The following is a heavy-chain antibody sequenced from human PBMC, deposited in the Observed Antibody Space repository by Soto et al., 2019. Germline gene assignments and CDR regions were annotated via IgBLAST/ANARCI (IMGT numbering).Heavy chain of an antibody. D-gene: IGHD2-8*01. CDR2: INPSGGST. CDR3: ARGSCTNGVCRPYGMDV. CDR1: GYTFTSYY. Sequence: GASVKVSCKASGYTFTSYYMHWVRQAPGQGLEWMAIINPSGGSTSYAQKFQGRVTMTRDTSTSTVYMELSSLRSEDTAVYYCARGSCTNGVCRPYGMDVWGPGTTVTVSS. J-gene: IGHJ6*02. V-gene: IGHV1-46*01.